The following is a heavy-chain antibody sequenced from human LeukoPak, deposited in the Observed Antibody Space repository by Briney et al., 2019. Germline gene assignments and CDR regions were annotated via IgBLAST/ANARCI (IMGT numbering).Heavy chain of an antibody. CDR3: AKVRGCSSTSCYPYYFDY. V-gene: IGHV3-30*18. CDR2: ISYDGSNK. J-gene: IGHJ4*02. CDR1: GFTFSSYG. Sequence: PGGALRLSCAASGFTFSSYGMHWVRQAPAKVLEWVAVISYDGSNKYYADSVKGRFTISRDNSKNTLYLQMNRLRAEDTAVYYCAKVRGCSSTSCYPYYFDYWGQGTLVTVSS. D-gene: IGHD2-2*01.